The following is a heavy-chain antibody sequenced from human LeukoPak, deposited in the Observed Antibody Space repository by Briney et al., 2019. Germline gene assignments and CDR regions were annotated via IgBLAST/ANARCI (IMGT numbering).Heavy chain of an antibody. J-gene: IGHJ5*02. CDR3: ARESTHDYGDTLGRVWFDP. D-gene: IGHD4-17*01. CDR2: ISAYNGNT. CDR1: GYTFTSYG. V-gene: IGHV1-18*01. Sequence: GASVKVSCKASGYTFTSYGISWVRQAPGQGLEWMGWISAYNGNTNYAQKLQGRVTMTTDTSTSTAYMELRSLRSDDTAVYYCARESTHDYGDTLGRVWFDPWGQGTLVTVSS.